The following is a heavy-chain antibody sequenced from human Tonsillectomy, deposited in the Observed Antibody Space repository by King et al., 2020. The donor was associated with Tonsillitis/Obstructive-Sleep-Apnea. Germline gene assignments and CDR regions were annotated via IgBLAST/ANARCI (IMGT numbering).Heavy chain of an antibody. J-gene: IGHJ6*02. CDR3: ASHTGYSNGYRYGMDV. CDR1: GYTFTSYW. D-gene: IGHD5-18*01. V-gene: IGHV5-10-1*03. CDR2: IDPSDSYT. Sequence: VQLVESGAEVEKPGESLRISCKGSGYTFTSYWISWVRQMPGKGLEWMGTIDPSDSYTNYSPSFQGHVTISTDKSISTAYLQWSSLKASDTAMYYCASHTGYSNGYRYGMDVWGQGTTVTVSS.